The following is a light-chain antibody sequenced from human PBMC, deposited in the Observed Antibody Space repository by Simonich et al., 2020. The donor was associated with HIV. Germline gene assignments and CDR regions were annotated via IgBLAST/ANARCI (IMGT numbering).Light chain of an antibody. V-gene: IGKV4-1*01. CDR2: SAS. J-gene: IGKJ1*01. CDR1: LNILSHSHNKNY. Sequence: DIVMTQSPDSLAVSLGERATINCKSSLNILSHSHNKNYLAWYQQKPGQPPNLLIYSASTRESGVPDRFSASGSGTDFTLTISSLQAEDVAVYYCQQYYTTPPTFGQGTKVEIK. CDR3: QQYYTTPPT.